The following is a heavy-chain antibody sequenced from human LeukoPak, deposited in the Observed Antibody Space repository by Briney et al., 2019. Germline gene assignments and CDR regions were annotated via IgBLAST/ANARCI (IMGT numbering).Heavy chain of an antibody. CDR1: GFTFSSYS. CDR2: ISSSSSYI. J-gene: IGHJ4*02. D-gene: IGHD6-19*01. Sequence: GGSLRLSCAASGFTFSSYSMNWVRQAPGKGLEWVSSISSSSSYIYYAGSVKGRFTISRDNAKNSLYLQMNSLRAEDTAVYYCARVFGIAVAGTPDYWGQGTLVTVSS. V-gene: IGHV3-21*01. CDR3: ARVFGIAVAGTPDY.